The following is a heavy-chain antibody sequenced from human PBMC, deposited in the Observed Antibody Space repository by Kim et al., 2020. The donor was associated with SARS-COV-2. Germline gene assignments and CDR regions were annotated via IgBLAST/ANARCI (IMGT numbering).Heavy chain of an antibody. V-gene: IGHV3-30*18. D-gene: IGHD2-2*01. CDR3: AKDGVRYCSSTSCQFPTGGCYYGMVF. CDR2: ISYDGSNK. CDR1: GFTFSSYG. J-gene: IGHJ6*02. Sequence: GGSLRLSCAASGFTFSSYGMHWVRQAPGKGLEWVAVISYDGSNKYYADSVKGRFTISRDNSKNTLYLQMNSLRAEDTAVYYCAKDGVRYCSSTSCQFPTGGCYYGMVFWGPGTTATVSS.